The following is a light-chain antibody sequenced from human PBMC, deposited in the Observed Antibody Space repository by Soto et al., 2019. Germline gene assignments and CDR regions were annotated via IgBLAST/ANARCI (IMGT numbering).Light chain of an antibody. Sequence: QSVLTQPASVSGSPGQSITISCTGTSSDVGGYKYVSWYQQHPDKAPKLIIFEVSNRPSGISSRFSDSKSGNTASLTISGLQAEDEADYYCASYTSSSTSVIFGRGTKLTVL. V-gene: IGLV2-14*01. CDR1: SSDVGGYKY. J-gene: IGLJ2*01. CDR3: ASYTSSSTSVI. CDR2: EVS.